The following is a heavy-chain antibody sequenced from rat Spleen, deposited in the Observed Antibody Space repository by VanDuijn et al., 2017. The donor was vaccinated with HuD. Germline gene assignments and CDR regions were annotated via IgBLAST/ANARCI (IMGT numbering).Heavy chain of an antibody. J-gene: IGHJ4*01. CDR3: ARGYVMDA. CDR2: ISPSGGGT. V-gene: IGHV5S13*01. CDR1: GFTFNNYD. Sequence: EVQLVESGGGLVQPGRSLKLSCAASGFTFNNYDMAWVRQAPTKGLEWVASISPSGGGTYYRDSVKGRFTISRDNAQNTLYLQMDSLRSEDTATYYCARGYVMDAWGQGASVTVSS.